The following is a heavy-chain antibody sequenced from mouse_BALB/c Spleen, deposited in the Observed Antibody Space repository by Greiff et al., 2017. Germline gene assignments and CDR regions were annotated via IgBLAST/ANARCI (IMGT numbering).Heavy chain of an antibody. CDR2: ISTYYGNT. Sequence: QVQLKESGPELVRPGVSVKISCKGSGYTFTDYAMHWVKQSHAKSLEWIGVISTYYGNTNYNQKFKGKATMTVDKSSSTAYMELARLTSEDSAIYYCARGVRAMDYWGQGTSVTVSS. CDR1: GYTFTDYA. D-gene: IGHD2-14*01. CDR3: ARGVRAMDY. J-gene: IGHJ4*01. V-gene: IGHV1-67*01.